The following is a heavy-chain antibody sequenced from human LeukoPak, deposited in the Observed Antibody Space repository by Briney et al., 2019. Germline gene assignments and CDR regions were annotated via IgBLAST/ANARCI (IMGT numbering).Heavy chain of an antibody. J-gene: IGHJ3*02. Sequence: ASVKVSCKASGGTFSSYAISWVRQAPGQGLEWMGWISAYNGNTNYAQKLQGRVTMTTDTSTSTAYMELRSLRSDDTAVYYCARDGIAATADAFDIWGQGTMVTVSS. CDR3: ARDGIAATADAFDI. CDR1: GGTFSSYA. CDR2: ISAYNGNT. V-gene: IGHV1-18*01. D-gene: IGHD6-13*01.